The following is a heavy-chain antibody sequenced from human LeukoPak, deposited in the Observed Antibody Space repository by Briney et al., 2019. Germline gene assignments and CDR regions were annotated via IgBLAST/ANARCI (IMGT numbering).Heavy chain of an antibody. CDR2: IYYSGST. V-gene: IGHV4-59*01. Sequence: SETLSLTCTVSGGSISSYYWSWIRQPPGKGLEWIGYIYYSGSTNYNPSLKSRVTISVDTSKNQFSLKLTSVTAADTAVFYCARQLRYFGNFDYWGQGILVTVSS. CDR1: GGSISSYY. CDR3: ARQLRYFGNFDY. J-gene: IGHJ4*02. D-gene: IGHD3-9*01.